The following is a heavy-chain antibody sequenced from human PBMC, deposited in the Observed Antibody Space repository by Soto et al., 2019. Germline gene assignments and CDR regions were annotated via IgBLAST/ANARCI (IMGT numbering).Heavy chain of an antibody. V-gene: IGHV3-7*03. Sequence: GGSLRLSCAASGFTFSSYCMSWVRQAPGKGLEWVANIKQDGSEKYYVDSVKGRFTISRDNAKNSLYLQMNSLRAEDTAVYYCARHGYCTNGVCYYYYYYYGMDVWGQGTTVTVSS. CDR1: GFTFSSYC. CDR2: IKQDGSEK. D-gene: IGHD2-8*01. J-gene: IGHJ6*02. CDR3: ARHGYCTNGVCYYYYYYYGMDV.